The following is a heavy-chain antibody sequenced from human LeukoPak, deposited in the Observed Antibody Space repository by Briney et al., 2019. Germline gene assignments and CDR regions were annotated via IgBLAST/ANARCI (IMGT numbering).Heavy chain of an antibody. J-gene: IGHJ5*02. V-gene: IGHV4-61*08. D-gene: IGHD1-26*01. CDR1: GGSGNSGGFY. Sequence: SETLSLTCTVSGGSGNSGGFYSTWIRRHPGKGLEWIGYFYYSGSTNYNPSLKSRATISVDTSKSQFSLKLSSVTAADTAVYYCARGHVGATSADTWGQGTLVTVSS. CDR3: ARGHVGATSADT. CDR2: FYYSGST.